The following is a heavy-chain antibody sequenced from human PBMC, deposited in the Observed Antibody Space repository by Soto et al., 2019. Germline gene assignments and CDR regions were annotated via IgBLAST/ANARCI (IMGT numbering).Heavy chain of an antibody. V-gene: IGHV3-30-3*01. CDR3: ARDGGSPVYDFWSGLNFDY. Sequence: QVQLVESGGGVVQPGRSLRLSCAASGFTFSSYAMHWVRQAPGKGLEWVAVILYDGSNTYYADSVKGRFTISRDNSKNALNLKMNSLRAEDTAVYYCARDGGSPVYDFWSGLNFDYWGQGTLVTVSS. CDR2: ILYDGSNT. D-gene: IGHD3-3*01. CDR1: GFTFSSYA. J-gene: IGHJ4*02.